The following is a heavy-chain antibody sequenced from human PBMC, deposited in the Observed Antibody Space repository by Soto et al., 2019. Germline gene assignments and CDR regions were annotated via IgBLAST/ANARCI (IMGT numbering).Heavy chain of an antibody. Sequence: QVQLVQSGAEMKKPGSSVKVSCQSSGGTFNTYAINWGRQAPGQGPEWMGDISPMFGAANYAPKLQGRVTTTADGSTGTSYMQLSSLASEDTALYFCARKVQVHTPDFVYWGQGTLVTVSS. J-gene: IGHJ4*02. CDR3: ARKVQVHTPDFVY. CDR1: GGTFNTYA. CDR2: ISPMFGAA. D-gene: IGHD1-1*01. V-gene: IGHV1-69*19.